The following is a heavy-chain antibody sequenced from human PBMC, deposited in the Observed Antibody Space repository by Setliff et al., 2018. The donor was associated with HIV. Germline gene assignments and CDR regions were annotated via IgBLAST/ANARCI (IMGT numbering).Heavy chain of an antibody. CDR2: ISYDGSNK. V-gene: IGHV3-30*11. J-gene: IGHJ3*02. CDR1: GFIFSTYA. D-gene: IGHD3-22*01. Sequence: GGSLRLSCTASGFIFSTYAMHWVRQAPGKGLEWVAVISYDGSNKYYADSVKGRFTISRDNSKNTVYLQMNSLRPEDTAVYYCARGGGGYYYVGAVDIWGQGTVVTVSS. CDR3: ARGGGGYYYVGAVDI.